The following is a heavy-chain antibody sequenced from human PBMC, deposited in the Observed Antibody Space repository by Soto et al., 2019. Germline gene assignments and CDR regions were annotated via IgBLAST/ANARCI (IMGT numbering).Heavy chain of an antibody. V-gene: IGHV6-1*01. CDR1: GDSVSSNSAA. Sequence: SQTLSLTCAISGDSVSSNSAAWNWIRLSPSRGLEWLARTYYRSRWYNDCAVSVRSRITVNPDTSKNQFSLQLTSVTPEDTAVYYCAGTTSHQWYYMDVWGKGTTVTV. D-gene: IGHD1-7*01. J-gene: IGHJ6*03. CDR2: TYYRSRWYN. CDR3: AGTTSHQWYYMDV.